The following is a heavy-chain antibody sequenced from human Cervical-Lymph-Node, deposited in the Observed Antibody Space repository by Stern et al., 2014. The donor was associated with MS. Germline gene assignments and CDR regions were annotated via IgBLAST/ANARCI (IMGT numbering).Heavy chain of an antibody. CDR3: ASQGGDYRIDY. J-gene: IGHJ4*02. CDR2: ISYDGSNK. V-gene: IGHV3-30*03. Sequence: VQLVESGGGVVQPGRSLRLSCAASGFTFSSYGMHWVRQAPGQGLEWVAVISYDGSNKYYADSVKCRFTIARDNSKNSLYLQMNSLRAEDTAVYYCASQGGDYRIDYWGQGTLVTVSS. D-gene: IGHD4-17*01. CDR1: GFTFSSYG.